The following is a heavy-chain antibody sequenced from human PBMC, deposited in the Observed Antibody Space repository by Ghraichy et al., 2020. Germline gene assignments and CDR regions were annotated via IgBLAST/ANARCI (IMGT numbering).Heavy chain of an antibody. CDR2: ISSSGGTA. J-gene: IGHJ4*02. V-gene: IGHV3-23*01. CDR3: AKDIRGDSSWFRAENDK. D-gene: IGHD6-13*01. Sequence: GESLNISCATSGFIFSSFPMTWVRQAPGKGLEWLSSISSSGGTAYYAESVKGRFTISRDNSGNTLFLHMNSLRAEDTAFYYCAKDIRGDSSWFRAENDKWGQGALVTVSS. CDR1: GFIFSSFP.